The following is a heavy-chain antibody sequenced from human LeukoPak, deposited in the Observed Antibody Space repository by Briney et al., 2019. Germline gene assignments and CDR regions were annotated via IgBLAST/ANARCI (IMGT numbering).Heavy chain of an antibody. CDR2: INPNSDDT. CDR1: GYTFNSHY. V-gene: IGHV1-2*02. D-gene: IGHD3-10*01. CDR3: ARDGAVLWFGELNSAYGMDV. Sequence: ASVKVSCKASGYTFNSHYVHWVRQAPGQGLEWMGWINPNSDDTNYAQKFQDRVTMTRDTSISTVYMELSRLRSDDTAVYYCARDGAVLWFGELNSAYGMDVWGRGTTVTVSS. J-gene: IGHJ6*02.